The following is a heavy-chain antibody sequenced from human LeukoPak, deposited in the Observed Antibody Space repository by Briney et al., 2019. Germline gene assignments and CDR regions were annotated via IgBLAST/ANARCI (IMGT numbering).Heavy chain of an antibody. D-gene: IGHD6-13*01. V-gene: IGHV5-51*01. J-gene: IGHJ3*02. Sequence: GESLKISCKGSGYSFTSYWIGWVRQMLGKGLEWMGIIYPGDSDIRYSPSFQGQVTISADKSISTAYLQWNSLKASDTAMYYCARQYSAAVFDIWGQGTMVTVSS. CDR2: IYPGDSDI. CDR3: ARQYSAAVFDI. CDR1: GYSFTSYW.